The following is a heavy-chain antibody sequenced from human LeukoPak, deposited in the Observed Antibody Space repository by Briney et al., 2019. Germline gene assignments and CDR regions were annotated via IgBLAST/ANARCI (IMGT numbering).Heavy chain of an antibody. V-gene: IGHV4-34*01. J-gene: IGHJ4*02. CDR1: GGSFSGYY. Sequence: SETLSLTCAVYGGSFSGYYWSWIRQPPGKGLEWIGEINHSGSTNYNPSLKSRVTISVDTSKNQFSLKLRSVTAADTAVYYCARDLKDCSGGSCYGIDYWGQGTLVTVSS. D-gene: IGHD2-15*01. CDR3: ARDLKDCSGGSCYGIDY. CDR2: INHSGST.